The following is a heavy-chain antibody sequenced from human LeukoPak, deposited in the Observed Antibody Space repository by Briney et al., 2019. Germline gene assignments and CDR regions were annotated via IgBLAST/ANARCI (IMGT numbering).Heavy chain of an antibody. CDR3: AISGYYSSTFDP. J-gene: IGHJ5*02. V-gene: IGHV1-24*01. CDR2: FDPEDGET. D-gene: IGHD6-13*01. CDR1: GYTLTELS. Sequence: ASVKVSCKVSGYTLTELSMHWVRQAPGKGREWMGGFDPEDGETIYAQKFQGRVTMTEDTSTDTAYMELSSLRSEDTAVYYCAISGYYSSTFDPWGQGTLVTVSS.